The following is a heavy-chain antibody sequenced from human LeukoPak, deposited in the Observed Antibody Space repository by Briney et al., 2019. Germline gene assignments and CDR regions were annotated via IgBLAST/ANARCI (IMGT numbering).Heavy chain of an antibody. CDR1: GFTFSTYS. CDR3: ARAGGGYDDDNTRTFDY. V-gene: IGHV3-21*01. D-gene: IGHD5-12*01. Sequence: GGSLRLSCTASGFTFSTYSMNWVRQAPGKGLEWVSYSSITTSYMYYADSVKGRFTIARDNAKNSLYLQMNSLRVEDTAVYYCARAGGGYDDDNTRTFDYWGQGTLVTVS. J-gene: IGHJ4*02. CDR2: SSITTSYM.